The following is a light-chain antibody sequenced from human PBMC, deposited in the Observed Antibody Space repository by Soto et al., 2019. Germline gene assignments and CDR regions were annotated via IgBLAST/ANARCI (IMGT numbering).Light chain of an antibody. CDR3: QQYSSYPIT. Sequence: DIQRTQSPSTLSASVGDRVTITCRASQSVTTWMAWYQQKPGKAPKLLIYKASNLESGLPSRFSGSGSGTEFTLTISSLQSDDFATYYCQQYSSYPITFRQGTRL. V-gene: IGKV1-5*03. CDR2: KAS. J-gene: IGKJ5*01. CDR1: QSVTTW.